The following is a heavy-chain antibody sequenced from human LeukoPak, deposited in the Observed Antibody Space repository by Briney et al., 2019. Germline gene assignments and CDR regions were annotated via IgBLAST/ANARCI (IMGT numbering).Heavy chain of an antibody. Sequence: GGSLRLSCSASGFTFSSYIMNWVRQAPGKGLEWVSYISSSSSTIYYADSVKGRFTISRDNRKNSTYSPIDSLRAEDTAVYYCAKDFGGRDSSGWYGSGYWGQGTLVTVSS. CDR2: ISSSSSTI. CDR1: GFTFSSYI. J-gene: IGHJ4*02. V-gene: IGHV3-48*04. D-gene: IGHD6-19*01. CDR3: AKDFGGRDSSGWYGSGY.